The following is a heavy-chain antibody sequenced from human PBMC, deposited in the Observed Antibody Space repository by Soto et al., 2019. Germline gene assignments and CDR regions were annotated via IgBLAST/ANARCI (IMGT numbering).Heavy chain of an antibody. D-gene: IGHD2-15*01. CDR1: GGTFSSYA. CDR3: ANYCSGGSCYNHYYYGMDV. J-gene: IGHJ6*02. CDR2: IIPIFGTA. Sequence: GASVKVSCKASGGTFSSYAISWVRQAPGQGLEWMGGIIPIFGTANYAQKFQGRVTITADESTSTAYMELSSLRSEDTAVYYCANYCSGGSCYNHYYYGMDVWGQGTTVTVSS. V-gene: IGHV1-69*13.